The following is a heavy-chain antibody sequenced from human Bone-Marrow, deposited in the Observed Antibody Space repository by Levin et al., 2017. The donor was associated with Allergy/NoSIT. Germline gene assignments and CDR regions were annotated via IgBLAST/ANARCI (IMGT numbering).Heavy chain of an antibody. CDR2: ISGSGGNT. CDR3: AGYDTSAYHSPFDY. Sequence: GESLKISCAASGFIFRNYAMNWVRQAPGKGLEWVSQISGSGGNTHYADSVKGRFTISRDNSKNTLYLQMNSLRVEDTAVYYCAGYDTSAYHSPFDYWGKGTLVTVSS. V-gene: IGHV3-23*01. J-gene: IGHJ4*02. D-gene: IGHD3-22*01. CDR1: GFIFRNYA.